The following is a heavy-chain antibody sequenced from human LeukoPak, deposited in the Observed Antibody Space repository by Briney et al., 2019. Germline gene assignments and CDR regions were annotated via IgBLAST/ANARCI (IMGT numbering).Heavy chain of an antibody. Sequence: PGGSLRLSCAVSGFTFNNYAMSWVRQAPGKGLEWVSGISGSGGSTYYADSVKGRFTISRDNSKNTLYLQMNSLRADDTAVYYCAKPPRLATYYFDYWGQGTLVTVSS. V-gene: IGHV3-23*01. J-gene: IGHJ4*02. CDR3: AKPPRLATYYFDY. CDR1: GFTFNNYA. D-gene: IGHD5-24*01. CDR2: ISGSGGST.